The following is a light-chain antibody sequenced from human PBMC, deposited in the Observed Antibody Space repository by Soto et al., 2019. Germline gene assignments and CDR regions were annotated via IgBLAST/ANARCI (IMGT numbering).Light chain of an antibody. V-gene: IGKV3-20*01. CDR2: GAS. CDR3: QQYGSSPR. CDR1: QSVTSSY. J-gene: IGKJ1*01. Sequence: EIVLTQSPGTLSLSPGERVTLSCRASQSVTSSYLAWYQQKPGQAPRLLIYGASSRATGIPDRFSGSGSGTDFTLTISRLEPEDCAVYYCQQYGSSPRFGQGTKVEIK.